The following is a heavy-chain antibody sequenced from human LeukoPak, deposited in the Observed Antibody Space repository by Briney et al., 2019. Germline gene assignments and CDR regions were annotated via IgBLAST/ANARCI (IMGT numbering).Heavy chain of an antibody. J-gene: IGHJ4*02. V-gene: IGHV3-30*04. Sequence: GRSLGLSCAASGFTFSSYAMHWVRQAPGKGPEWVAVISYDGSNKYYADSVKGRFTISRDNSKNTLYLQMNSLRAEDTAVYYCASAYDYVGDYWGQGTLVTVSS. CDR1: GFTFSSYA. CDR3: ASAYDYVGDY. CDR2: ISYDGSNK. D-gene: IGHD3-16*01.